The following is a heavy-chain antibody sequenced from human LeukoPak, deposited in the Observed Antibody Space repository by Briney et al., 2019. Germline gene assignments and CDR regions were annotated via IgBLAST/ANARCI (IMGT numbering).Heavy chain of an antibody. CDR3: ARVQYSSSCLDP. J-gene: IGHJ5*02. D-gene: IGHD6-13*01. Sequence: ASVKVSCKASGYTFTGYYMHWVRQAPGQGLEWMGGINPNSGGTNYAQKFQGRVTMTRDTSISTAYMELSRLRSDDTAVYYCARVQYSSSCLDPWGQGTLVTVSS. CDR2: INPNSGGT. V-gene: IGHV1-2*02. CDR1: GYTFTGYY.